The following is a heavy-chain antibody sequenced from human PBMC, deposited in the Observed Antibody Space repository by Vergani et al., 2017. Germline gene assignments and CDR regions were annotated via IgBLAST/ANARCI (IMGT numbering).Heavy chain of an antibody. Sequence: EVQLVESGGGLVQPGGSLRLSCAASGFTFSGSAMHWARQASGKGLEWVGRIRSKANSYATAYAASVKGRFTISRDDSNNTTYRQMNSLKAEDTAVYYCAKTVLARQLDYWGQGTLVTVSS. D-gene: IGHD1-1*01. CDR3: AKTVLARQLDY. J-gene: IGHJ4*02. V-gene: IGHV3-73*01. CDR2: IRSKANSYAT. CDR1: GFTFSGSA.